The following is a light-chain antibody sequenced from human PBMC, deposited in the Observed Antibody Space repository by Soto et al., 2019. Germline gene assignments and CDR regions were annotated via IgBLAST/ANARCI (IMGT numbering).Light chain of an antibody. J-gene: IGKJ1*01. V-gene: IGKV3-15*01. CDR3: QQYNNWWT. CDR2: GAS. Sequence: DIVMTQSPATLSVSQGERATLSCRASQSVSSNLAWYQQKPGQAPRLLIYGASTRATGIPARFSGSGSGTEFTLTISSLQSEDFAVYYCQQYNNWWTFGQGTKVDI. CDR1: QSVSSN.